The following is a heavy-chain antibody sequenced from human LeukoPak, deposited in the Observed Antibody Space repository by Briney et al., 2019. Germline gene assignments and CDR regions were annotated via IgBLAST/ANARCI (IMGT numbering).Heavy chain of an antibody. V-gene: IGHV4-61*09. D-gene: IGHD4-23*01. CDR3: ARARYGGNWNEYFQH. CDR2: IYKSGST. J-gene: IGHJ1*01. CDR1: GGSISSGSYY. Sequence: SETLSLTCTVSGGSISSGSYYCSWIRQPAGKGLEWIGHIYKSGSTNYNPSLKSRVTVSVDTSKNQFSLKLSSVTAADTAVYYCARARYGGNWNEYFQHWGQGTLVTVSS.